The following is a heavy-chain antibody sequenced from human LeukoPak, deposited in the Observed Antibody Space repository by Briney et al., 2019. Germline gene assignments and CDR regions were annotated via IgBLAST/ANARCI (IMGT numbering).Heavy chain of an antibody. Sequence: PGGSLRLSCAASGLTVSSSYMSWVRQAPGKGQEWVSIIYNDGSTYYADSMKGRFTISRDNSKNTLYLQVNSLRAEDTAMYYCARNILFAFDIWGQGTMVTVSS. J-gene: IGHJ3*02. CDR1: GLTVSSSY. CDR3: ARNILFAFDI. CDR2: IYNDGST. V-gene: IGHV3-53*01.